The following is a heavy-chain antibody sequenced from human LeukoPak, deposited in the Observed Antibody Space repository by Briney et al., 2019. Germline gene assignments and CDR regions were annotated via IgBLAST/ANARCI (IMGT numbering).Heavy chain of an antibody. V-gene: IGHV4-39*01. CDR1: GGSISGSSYY. Sequence: SETLSLTCTVTGGSISGSSYYWGWIRQPPGTGLEWIGSTYFSGNAYYDPSLKSRVTISVDTSKNQFSLKLSSVTAADTAVYYCATLTGSDFDYWGQGTLVTVSS. D-gene: IGHD1-26*01. J-gene: IGHJ4*02. CDR2: TYFSGNA. CDR3: ATLTGSDFDY.